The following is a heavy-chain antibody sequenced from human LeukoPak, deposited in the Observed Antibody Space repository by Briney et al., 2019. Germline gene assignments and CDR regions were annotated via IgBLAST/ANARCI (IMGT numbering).Heavy chain of an antibody. Sequence: GGSLRLSCAASGFTFSSYSMNWVRQAPGKGLEWVANIKEDGSAKYSVDSVKGRFTISRDNAKNSLYLQMNSLRAEDTAVYYCARALGSTPFFDYWGQGTLVTVSS. CDR2: IKEDGSAK. CDR3: ARALGSTPFFDY. CDR1: GFTFSSYS. J-gene: IGHJ4*02. V-gene: IGHV3-7*01. D-gene: IGHD4-11*01.